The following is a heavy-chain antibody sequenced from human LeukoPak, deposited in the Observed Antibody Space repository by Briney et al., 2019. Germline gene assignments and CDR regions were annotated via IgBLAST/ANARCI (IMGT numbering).Heavy chain of an antibody. CDR1: GGSFSGYY. Sequence: SETLSLTCAVYGGSFSGYYWSWIRQPPGKGLEWIGEINHSGSTYYNPSLKSRVTISVDTSKNQFSLKLSSVTAADTAVYYCAREIRPGYSFGEDAFDIWGQGTMVTVSS. V-gene: IGHV4-34*01. CDR2: INHSGST. D-gene: IGHD5-18*01. CDR3: AREIRPGYSFGEDAFDI. J-gene: IGHJ3*02.